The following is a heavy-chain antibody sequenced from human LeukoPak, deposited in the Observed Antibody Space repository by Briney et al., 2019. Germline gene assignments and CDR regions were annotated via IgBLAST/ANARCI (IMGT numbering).Heavy chain of an antibody. CDR3: AREALGGYSYGLDY. CDR1: GYTFTGYY. J-gene: IGHJ4*02. D-gene: IGHD5-18*01. Sequence: ASVKVSCKASGYTFTGYYMHWVRQAPGQGLEWMGWINPHSGGTNYAQKFQGRVTMTRDTSISTAYMELSRLRSDDTAVYYCAREALGGYSYGLDYWGQGTLVTVSS. CDR2: INPHSGGT. V-gene: IGHV1-2*02.